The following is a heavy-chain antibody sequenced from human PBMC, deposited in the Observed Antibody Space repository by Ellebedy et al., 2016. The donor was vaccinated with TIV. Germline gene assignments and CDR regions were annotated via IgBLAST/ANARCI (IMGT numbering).Heavy chain of an antibody. CDR2: LTFDGKNT. J-gene: IGHJ4*02. CDR1: GFTITAHG. CDR3: ARGSFAPDY. D-gene: IGHD2-15*01. Sequence: GESLKISCAASGFTITAHGMTWVRQAPGTGLEWVSSLTFDGKNTFYANSVKGRFTISRDSSKNTLYLQLNSLTPEDTALYYCARGSFAPDYWGRGTLVTVSS. V-gene: IGHV3-23*01.